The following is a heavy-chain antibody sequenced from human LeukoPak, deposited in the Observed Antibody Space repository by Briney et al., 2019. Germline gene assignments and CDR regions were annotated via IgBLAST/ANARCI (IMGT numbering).Heavy chain of an antibody. D-gene: IGHD3-10*01. CDR1: GYTFTGYY. Sequence: GASVKVSCKASGYTFTGYYMHWVRQAPGQGLEWMGWINPNSGGTNYAQRFQGRVTMTRDTSISTAYMELSRLRSDDTAVYYCARVAIRGLYGMDVWGQGTTVTVSS. CDR3: ARVAIRGLYGMDV. CDR2: INPNSGGT. J-gene: IGHJ6*02. V-gene: IGHV1-2*02.